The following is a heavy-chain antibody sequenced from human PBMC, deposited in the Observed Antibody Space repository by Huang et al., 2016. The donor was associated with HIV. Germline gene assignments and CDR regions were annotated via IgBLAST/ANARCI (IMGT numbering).Heavy chain of an antibody. V-gene: IGHV4-34*02. J-gene: IGHJ5*01. Sequence: QVQLEQWGAGLLKPSETLSLTCAVYGGSFSGYFWNWIRQSPGKGLEWIGQINHAGVTDYNPSRKSLATISVDTSKNQFSLRLTSVTAADTAIYYCAREIMISFGGPFDSWGHGNLVTVSS. CDR3: AREIMISFGGPFDS. CDR2: INHAGVT. CDR1: GGSFSGYF. D-gene: IGHD3-16*01.